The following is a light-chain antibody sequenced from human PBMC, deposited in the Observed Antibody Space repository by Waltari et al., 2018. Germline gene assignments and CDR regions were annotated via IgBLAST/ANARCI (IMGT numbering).Light chain of an antibody. J-gene: IGKJ1*01. CDR2: DAS. CDR3: QQRSNLWT. V-gene: IGKV3-11*01. CDR1: QSVSIK. Sequence: EIVMTQSPANLSVSPGESATLSCRASQSVSIKLAWYQQKPGQAPRLLISDASTRATVIPPRFSGSGSGTDFTLTISSLEPEDFAVYYCQQRSNLWTFGQGTKVEIK.